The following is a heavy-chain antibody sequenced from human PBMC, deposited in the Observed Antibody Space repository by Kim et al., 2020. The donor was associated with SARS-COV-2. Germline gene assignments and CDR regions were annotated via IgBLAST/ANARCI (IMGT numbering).Heavy chain of an antibody. CDR2: MNPNSGNT. J-gene: IGHJ3*02. CDR1: GYTFTSYD. D-gene: IGHD6-13*01. CDR3: AVDLHKQQLAGWGI. Sequence: ASVKVSCKASGYTFTSYDINWVRQATGQGLEWMGWMNPNSGNTGYAQKFQGRVTMTRNTSISTAYMELSSLRSEDTAVYYCAVDLHKQQLAGWGIWGQGTMVTVSS. V-gene: IGHV1-8*01.